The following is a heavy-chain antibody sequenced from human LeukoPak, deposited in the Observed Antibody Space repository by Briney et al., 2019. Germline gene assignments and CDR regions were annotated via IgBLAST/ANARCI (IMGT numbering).Heavy chain of an antibody. D-gene: IGHD3-22*01. CDR3: ARDLYYYDSSGYYDY. Sequence: GGSLRLSCAASGFTFSSYWMHWVRQAPGKGLVWVSRINSDGSSTSYADSVRGRFTISRDNAKNTLYLQMNSLRAEDTAVYYCARDLYYYDSSGYYDYWGQGTLVTVSS. J-gene: IGHJ4*02. CDR2: INSDGSST. CDR1: GFTFSSYW. V-gene: IGHV3-74*01.